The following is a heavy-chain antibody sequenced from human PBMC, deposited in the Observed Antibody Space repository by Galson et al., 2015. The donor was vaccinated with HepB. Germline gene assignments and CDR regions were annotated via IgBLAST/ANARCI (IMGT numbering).Heavy chain of an antibody. D-gene: IGHD3/OR15-3a*01. CDR2: IYYSGST. Sequence: ETLSLTCTVSGGSISSSSYYWGWIRQPPGKGLEWIGSIYYSGSTYYNPSLKSRVTISVDTSKNQFSLRLSSVTAADTAVYYCARQLRARGTGYYYFDYWGQGTLVTVSS. V-gene: IGHV4-39*01. J-gene: IGHJ4*02. CDR1: GGSISSSSYY. CDR3: ARQLRARGTGYYYFDY.